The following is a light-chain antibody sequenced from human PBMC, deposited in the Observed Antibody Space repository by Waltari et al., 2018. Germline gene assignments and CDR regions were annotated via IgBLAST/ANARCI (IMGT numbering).Light chain of an antibody. J-gene: IGKJ2*01. CDR1: QSVSSN. CDR3: QQYNNWPPMYT. CDR2: GAS. Sequence: IVMTQSPATLSVSPGERAPLSCRASQSVSSNLAWYQQKPGQAPRLLIYGASTRATGIPARFSGSGSGTEFTLTISSLQSEDLAVYYCQQYNNWPPMYTFGQGTKLEIK. V-gene: IGKV3-15*01.